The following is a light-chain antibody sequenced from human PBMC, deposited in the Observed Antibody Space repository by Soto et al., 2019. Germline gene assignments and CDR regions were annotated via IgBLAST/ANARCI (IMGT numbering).Light chain of an antibody. Sequence: EIVVTQSPGTLSLSPGERATLSCRASQSVSSRHLAWYQQKPGQAPRLLIYGTSNRATGIPDRFSGSGSGPDFSLIISRLEPEDFAVYYCQQYNNWPLTFGQGTKVEIK. CDR3: QQYNNWPLT. V-gene: IGKV3-20*01. CDR2: GTS. CDR1: QSVSSRH. J-gene: IGKJ1*01.